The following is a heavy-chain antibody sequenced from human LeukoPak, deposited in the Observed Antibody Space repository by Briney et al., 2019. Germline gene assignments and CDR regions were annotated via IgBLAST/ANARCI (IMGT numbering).Heavy chain of an antibody. Sequence: SSETLSLTCTVSGGSISSYYWSWIRQPPGKGLEWIGYIYYSGSTNYNPSLKSRVTISVDTSKNQFSLKLSSVTAADTAVYYCARVQWELLDYYYYYMDAWGKGTTVTISS. J-gene: IGHJ6*03. D-gene: IGHD1-26*01. CDR3: ARVQWELLDYYYYYMDA. V-gene: IGHV4-59*01. CDR1: GGSISSYY. CDR2: IYYSGST.